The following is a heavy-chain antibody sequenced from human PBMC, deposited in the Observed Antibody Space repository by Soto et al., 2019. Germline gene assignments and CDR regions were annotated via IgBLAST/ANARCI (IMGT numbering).Heavy chain of an antibody. Sequence: ASVKVSCKASGYTFTSYGISWVRQAPGQGLEWMGWISAYNGNTNYAQKLQGRVTMTTDTSTSTAYMELRSLRSDDTAVYYCASVRSLEPTGRYYYYGMDVSGQGTTVTVSS. CDR2: ISAYNGNT. V-gene: IGHV1-18*01. CDR3: ASVRSLEPTGRYYYYGMDV. CDR1: GYTFTSYG. D-gene: IGHD1-1*01. J-gene: IGHJ6*02.